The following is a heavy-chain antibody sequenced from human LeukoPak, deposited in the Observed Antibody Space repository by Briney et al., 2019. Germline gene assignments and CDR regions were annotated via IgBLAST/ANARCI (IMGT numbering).Heavy chain of an antibody. D-gene: IGHD3-22*01. V-gene: IGHV3-7*01. CDR2: IKQDGSEK. Sequence: GGSLRLSCAASGFTFSSYWMSWVRQAPGKGLEWVANIKQDGSEKYYVDSVKGRFTISRDNSKNTLYLQMNSLRAEDTAVYYCARDRHYYDSSGYYSAFDIWGQGTMVTVSS. CDR1: GFTFSSYW. J-gene: IGHJ3*02. CDR3: ARDRHYYDSSGYYSAFDI.